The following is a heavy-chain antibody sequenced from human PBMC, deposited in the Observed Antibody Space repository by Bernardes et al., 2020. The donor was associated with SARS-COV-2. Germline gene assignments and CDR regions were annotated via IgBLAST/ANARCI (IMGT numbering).Heavy chain of an antibody. CDR2: IIPIFGTA. D-gene: IGHD3-3*01. CDR1: GGTFSSYA. Sequence: SVKVSCKASGGTFSSYAISWVRQAPGQGLEWMGGIIPIFGTANYAQKFQGRVTITADESTSTAYMELSSLRSEDTAVYYCARARTIFGVVDYWGQGTLVTVSS. J-gene: IGHJ4*02. CDR3: ARARTIFGVVDY. V-gene: IGHV1-69*13.